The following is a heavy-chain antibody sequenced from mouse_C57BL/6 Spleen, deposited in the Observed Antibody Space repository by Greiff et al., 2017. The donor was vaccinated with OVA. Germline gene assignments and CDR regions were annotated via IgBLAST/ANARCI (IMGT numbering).Heavy chain of an antibody. CDR2: IYPGSGST. CDR3: ARGGSSRYYAMDY. J-gene: IGHJ4*01. CDR1: GYTFTSYW. D-gene: IGHD1-1*01. V-gene: IGHV1-55*01. Sequence: QVQLQQSGAELVKPGASVKMSCKASGYTFTSYWITWVKQRPGQGLEWIGDIYPGSGSTNYNEKFKSKATLTVDTSSSTAYMQLSSLTSEDSAVYYCARGGSSRYYAMDYWGQGTSVTVSS.